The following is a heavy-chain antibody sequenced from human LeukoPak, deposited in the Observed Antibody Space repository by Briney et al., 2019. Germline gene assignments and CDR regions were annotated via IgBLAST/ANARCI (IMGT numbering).Heavy chain of an antibody. Sequence: PGGSLRLSCEASGCTFSDYYLSWIRQAPGKGLEWISYISGSSSHINYADSVKGRFTISRDNAKKSVYLQMDSLRAEDTAVYYCTRDQIGSWWGQGTLVIVSS. D-gene: IGHD6-13*01. CDR3: TRDQIGSW. J-gene: IGHJ4*02. CDR1: GCTFSDYY. CDR2: ISGSSSHI. V-gene: IGHV3-11*06.